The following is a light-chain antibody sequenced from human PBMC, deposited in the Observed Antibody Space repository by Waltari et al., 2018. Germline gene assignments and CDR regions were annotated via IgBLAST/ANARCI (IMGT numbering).Light chain of an antibody. V-gene: IGKV1-39*01. J-gene: IGKJ1*01. CDR3: QQSYGTPPT. Sequence: DIQITQSPSSLSASVGDRVTITCRASQSINRYLHWYQQKPGTAPKLLIYAASSLQSGVPSRFSVSGSGTDFTLTISSLQPEDFATYYCQQSYGTPPTFGQGTKVEIK. CDR2: AAS. CDR1: QSINRY.